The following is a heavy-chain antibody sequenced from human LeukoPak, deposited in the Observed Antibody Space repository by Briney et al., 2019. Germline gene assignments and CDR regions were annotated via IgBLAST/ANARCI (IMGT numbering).Heavy chain of an antibody. CDR1: GEPFSRYY. D-gene: IGHD6-13*01. V-gene: IGHV4-34*01. Sequence: PSDTLSLTCAVYGEPFSRYYWSWLPHPPGKGLEWIGEINHSGSTNYNPSLKSRVTISVDTSKNQFSLKLSSVTAADTAVYYCARRAERYSSSWYNWFDPWGQGTLVSVSS. J-gene: IGHJ5*02. CDR3: ARRAERYSSSWYNWFDP. CDR2: INHSGST.